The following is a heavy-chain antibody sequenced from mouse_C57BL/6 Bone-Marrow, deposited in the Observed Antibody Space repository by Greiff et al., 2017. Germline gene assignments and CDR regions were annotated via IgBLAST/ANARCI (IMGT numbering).Heavy chain of an antibody. CDR2: IYPRSGNT. CDR1: GYTFTSYG. CDR3: AREGLLRNYFGY. D-gene: IGHD1-1*01. J-gene: IGHJ2*01. Sequence: VQLQQSGAELARPGASVKLSCKASGYTFTSYGISWVKQRTGQGLEWIGEIYPRSGNTYYNEKFKGKATLTADKSSSTAYMELRSLTSEDSAVYFCAREGLLRNYFGYWGQGTTLTVSS. V-gene: IGHV1-81*01.